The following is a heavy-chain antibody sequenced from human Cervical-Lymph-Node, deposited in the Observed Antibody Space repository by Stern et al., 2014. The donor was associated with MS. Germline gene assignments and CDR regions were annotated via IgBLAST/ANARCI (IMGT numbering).Heavy chain of an antibody. V-gene: IGHV3-20*01. CDR3: ARAFCTGGVCYSFPFYGMDV. J-gene: IGHJ6*02. D-gene: IGHD2-8*02. Sequence: EVQLVESGGGVVRPGGSLRLSCAASGFIFGDYGMSWVRQAPGKGPEWVSAINYTGSRPDYAASVKGRFALSRDNAKKSLYLRMNSLRVEDTAVYHCARAFCTGGVCYSFPFYGMDVWGQGTTVTVSS. CDR2: INYTGSRP. CDR1: GFIFGDYG.